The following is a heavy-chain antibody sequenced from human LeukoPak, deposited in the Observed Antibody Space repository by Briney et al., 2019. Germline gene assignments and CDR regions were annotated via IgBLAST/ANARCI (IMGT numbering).Heavy chain of an antibody. D-gene: IGHD4-17*01. CDR2: IYYSGST. CDR3: ASQETYGDEPDY. CDR1: GGSISSSSYY. V-gene: IGHV4-39*01. J-gene: IGHJ4*02. Sequence: SETPSLTCTVSGGSISSSSYYWGWIRQPPGKGLEWIGSIYYSGSTYYNPSLKSRVTISVDTSKNQFSLKLSSVTAADTAVYYCASQETYGDEPDYWGQGTLVTVSS.